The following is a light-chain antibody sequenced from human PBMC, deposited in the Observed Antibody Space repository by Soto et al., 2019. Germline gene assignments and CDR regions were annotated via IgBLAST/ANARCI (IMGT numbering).Light chain of an antibody. V-gene: IGKV3-15*01. CDR2: GAS. CDR3: QLRSNWPLT. J-gene: IGKJ4*01. Sequence: EIVMTQSPATLSVSPGERATLSCSASQSVSSTLAWSKEKPGQAPRLHVYGASTRATGIQARFSGSGYGTGFTLTISSLEPEDFAGYYCQLRSNWPLTFEGGTKVDI. CDR1: QSVSST.